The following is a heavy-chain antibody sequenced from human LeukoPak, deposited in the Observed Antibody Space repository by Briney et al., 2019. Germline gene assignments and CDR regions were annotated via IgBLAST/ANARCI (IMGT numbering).Heavy chain of an antibody. CDR1: GGTFSSYA. CDR3: ARDPVSGVVAATVYYYYMDV. D-gene: IGHD2-15*01. J-gene: IGHJ6*03. V-gene: IGHV1-69*05. Sequence: SVKVFCKASGGTFSSYAISWVRQAPGQGLEWMGRIIPTFGTANYAQKFQGRVTITTDESTSTAYMELSSLRSEDTAVYYCARDPVSGVVAATVYYYYMDVWGKGTTVTVSS. CDR2: IIPTFGTA.